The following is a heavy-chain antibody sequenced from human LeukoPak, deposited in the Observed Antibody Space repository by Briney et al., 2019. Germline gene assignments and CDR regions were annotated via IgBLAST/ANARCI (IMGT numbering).Heavy chain of an antibody. V-gene: IGHV4-39*07. D-gene: IGHD6-13*01. J-gene: IGHJ4*02. CDR1: GGSISSSSYY. Sequence: ETLSLTCTVSGGSISSSSYYWGWIRQPPGKGLEWIGRIYYSGSTYYNPSLKSRVTISVDTSKNQFSLKLSSVTAADTAVYYCARDGASSSWHGDYFDYWGQGTLVTVSS. CDR2: IYYSGST. CDR3: ARDGASSSWHGDYFDY.